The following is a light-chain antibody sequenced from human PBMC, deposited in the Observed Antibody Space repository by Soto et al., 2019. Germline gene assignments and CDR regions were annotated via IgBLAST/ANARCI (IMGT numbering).Light chain of an antibody. CDR2: GAS. CDR3: QHYGSSRT. V-gene: IGKV3-20*01. CDR1: KSVSSIY. Sequence: EMVLTQSPGTLSLSPGERATLSGRASKSVSSIYLAWYQQKPGQAPRLLIYGASSSATGIPDRFSGSGSGTDFTLTISRVEPEDFAVYYCQHYGSSRTFGQGTKVYIK. J-gene: IGKJ1*01.